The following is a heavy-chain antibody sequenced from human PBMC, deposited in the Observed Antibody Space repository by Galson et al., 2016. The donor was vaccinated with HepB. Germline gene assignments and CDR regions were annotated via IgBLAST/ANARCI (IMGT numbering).Heavy chain of an antibody. Sequence: SVKVSCKASGYTFTNHYIHWVRQAPGQGLEWVGWIAPTAGGTTYAQKFQGWVTLTRDLSISTAYMELSSLKSDDTALYYCERMSSDYYYLDYWGQGTLVTVSS. J-gene: IGHJ4*02. CDR2: IAPTAGGT. CDR1: GYTFTNHY. V-gene: IGHV1-2*04. D-gene: IGHD3-16*01. CDR3: ERMSSDYYYLDY.